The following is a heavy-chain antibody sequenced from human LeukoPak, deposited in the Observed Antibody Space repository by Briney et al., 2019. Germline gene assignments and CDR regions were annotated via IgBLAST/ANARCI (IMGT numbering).Heavy chain of an antibody. CDR3: ARTSTDP. Sequence: GGSLRLSCAASEFTFSRYGMHWVRQAPGQGLEWVAFIRYDGSNKYYADSVKGRFTISRDNSKNTLYLQMNSLRAEDTAVYYCARTSTDPWGQGTLVTVSS. CDR2: IRYDGSNK. V-gene: IGHV3-30*02. CDR1: EFTFSRYG. J-gene: IGHJ5*02. D-gene: IGHD1-14*01.